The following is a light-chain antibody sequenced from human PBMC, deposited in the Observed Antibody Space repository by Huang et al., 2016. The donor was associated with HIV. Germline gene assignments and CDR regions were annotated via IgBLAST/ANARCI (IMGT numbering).Light chain of an antibody. CDR2: GAS. CDR1: QSVSSN. V-gene: IGKV3-15*01. Sequence: EIVMTQSPVTLSVSPGERATLSCRASQSVSSNIAWYQQKPGQAPRLLIYGASTRATGVPARVSCSGSGTEFTLTISSLQSEDFALYYCQQYNNWPPITFGQGTRLEIK. J-gene: IGKJ5*01. CDR3: QQYNNWPPIT.